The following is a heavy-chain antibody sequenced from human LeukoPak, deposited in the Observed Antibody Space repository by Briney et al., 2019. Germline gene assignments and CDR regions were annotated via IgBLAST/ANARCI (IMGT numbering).Heavy chain of an antibody. CDR2: IIPIFGTA. J-gene: IGHJ4*02. Sequence: ATVKVSCKASGGTFSSYAISWVRQAPGQGLEWMGRIIPIFGTANYAQKFQGRVTITTDESTSTAYMELSSLRSEDTAVYYCARTQRRILATDTAWTYFDYWGQGTLLIVSS. V-gene: IGHV1-69*05. CDR1: GGTFSSYA. CDR3: ARTQRRILATDTAWTYFDY. D-gene: IGHD6-13*01.